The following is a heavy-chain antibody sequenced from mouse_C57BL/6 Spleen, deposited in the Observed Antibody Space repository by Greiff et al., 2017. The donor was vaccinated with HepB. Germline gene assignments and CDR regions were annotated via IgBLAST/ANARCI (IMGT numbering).Heavy chain of an antibody. D-gene: IGHD3-2*02. CDR3: AREGSSGPYYFDY. V-gene: IGHV5-16*01. J-gene: IGHJ2*01. Sequence: EVHLVESEGGLVQPGSSMKLSCTASGFTFSDYYMAWVRQVPEKGLEWVANINYDGSSTYYLDSLKSRFIISRDNAKNILYLQMSSLKSEDTATYYCAREGSSGPYYFDYWGQGTTLTVSS. CDR2: INYDGSST. CDR1: GFTFSDYY.